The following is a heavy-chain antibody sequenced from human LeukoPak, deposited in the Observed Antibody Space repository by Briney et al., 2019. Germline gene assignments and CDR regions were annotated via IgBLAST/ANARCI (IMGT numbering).Heavy chain of an antibody. CDR1: GYTFTSYD. CDR2: MNPNSGNT. CDR3: VRDVRTGSYVNWFDP. D-gene: IGHD3-9*01. V-gene: IGHV1-8*01. J-gene: IGHJ5*02. Sequence: ASVKVSCKASGYTFTSYDINWVRQATGQGLEWMGWMNPNSGNTGYAQKFQGRVTMTRNTSISTAYMELSSLRSEDTAVYYCVRDVRTGSYVNWFDPWGQGTLVTVSS.